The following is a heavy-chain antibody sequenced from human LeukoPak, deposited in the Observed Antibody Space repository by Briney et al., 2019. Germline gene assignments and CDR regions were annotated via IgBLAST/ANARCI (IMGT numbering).Heavy chain of an antibody. V-gene: IGHV3-48*03. D-gene: IGHD5-18*01. Sequence: GGSLRLSCAASGLTLSTDEMNWVRQAPGKGLEWVSFISASGTGMFYADSVKGRFAISRDNAKKSLYLQMYSLRAEDTAVYFCARGYSYGSHFDSWGQGTLVTVSS. CDR3: ARGYSYGSHFDS. CDR2: ISASGTGM. CDR1: GLTLSTDE. J-gene: IGHJ4*02.